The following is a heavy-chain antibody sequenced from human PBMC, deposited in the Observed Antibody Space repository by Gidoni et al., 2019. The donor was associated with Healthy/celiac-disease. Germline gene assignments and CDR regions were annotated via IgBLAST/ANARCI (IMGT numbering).Heavy chain of an antibody. J-gene: IGHJ4*02. V-gene: IGHV3-9*01. CDR2: ISWHSGSI. D-gene: IGHD5-12*01. Sequence: EVQLVESGGGLVQPGRSLRLSCAASGFTFDDYAMHRVRPAPGTGLVWVSGISWHSGSIGYADSVKGRFTIARDNAKNSLYLQMISLRAADTALYYCAKDSYGGYSAFDYWGQGTLVTVSS. CDR1: GFTFDDYA. CDR3: AKDSYGGYSAFDY.